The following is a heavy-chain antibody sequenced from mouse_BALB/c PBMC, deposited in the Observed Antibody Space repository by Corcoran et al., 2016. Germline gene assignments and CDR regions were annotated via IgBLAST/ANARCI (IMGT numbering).Heavy chain of an antibody. CDR2: IDPANGNT. Sequence: EVQLQQAGAELVKPGASVKLSCTASGFNITDTYMHWGKQRPEQGLEWIGRIDPANGNTKYDPKFQGKATITADTSSNTAYLQLSSLTSEDTAVYYCARGRTATYAMDYWGQGTSVTVSS. V-gene: IGHV14-3*02. CDR3: ARGRTATYAMDY. D-gene: IGHD1-2*01. J-gene: IGHJ4*01. CDR1: GFNITDTY.